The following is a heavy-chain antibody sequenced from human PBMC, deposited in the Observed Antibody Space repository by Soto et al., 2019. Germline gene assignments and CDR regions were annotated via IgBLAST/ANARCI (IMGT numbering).Heavy chain of an antibody. Sequence: PGGSLTLSCAASGFTFSSYAMHWVRQAPGKGLEWVAVITYDGSNKYYADSVKGRFTISRDNSKNTLYLQMNSLRAEDTAVYYCARVPTMIVVVISGYYGMDVWGQGTTVTVSS. D-gene: IGHD3-22*01. CDR3: ARVPTMIVVVISGYYGMDV. CDR1: GFTFSSYA. V-gene: IGHV3-30-3*01. CDR2: ITYDGSNK. J-gene: IGHJ6*02.